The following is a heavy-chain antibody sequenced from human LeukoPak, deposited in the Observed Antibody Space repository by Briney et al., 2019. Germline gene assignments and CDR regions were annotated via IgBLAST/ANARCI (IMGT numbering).Heavy chain of an antibody. CDR2: IWHDGSNK. D-gene: IGHD3-9*01. CDR3: ARAGEMLRYFDWLSNHYFDY. CDR1: GFIFSSHG. J-gene: IGHJ4*02. V-gene: IGHV3-30*19. Sequence: GGSLRLSCAASGFIFSSHGMHWVRQAPGKGLEWVGVIWHDGSNKYYADSVKGRFTISRDNSKNTLYLQMNSLRAEDTAVYYCARAGEMLRYFDWLSNHYFDYWGQGTLVTVSS.